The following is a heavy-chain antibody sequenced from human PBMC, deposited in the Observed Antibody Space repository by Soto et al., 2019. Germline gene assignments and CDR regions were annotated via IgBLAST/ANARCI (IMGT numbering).Heavy chain of an antibody. D-gene: IGHD2-2*01. J-gene: IGHJ6*02. CDR3: ARTIVLVPAARCYYYGMDV. CDR2: IIPIFGTA. CDR1: GGTFSSYA. V-gene: IGHV1-69*05. Sequence: QVQLVQSGAEVKKPGSSVKVSCKASGGTFSSYAISWVRQAPGQGLEWMGGIIPIFGTANYAQKFQGRVTITPDESTSTAYMELSSLRSEDTAVYYCARTIVLVPAARCYYYGMDVWGQGTTGTVCS.